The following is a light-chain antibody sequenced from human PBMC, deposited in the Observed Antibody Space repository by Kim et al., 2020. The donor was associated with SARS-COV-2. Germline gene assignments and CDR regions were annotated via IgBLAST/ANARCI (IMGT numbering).Light chain of an antibody. CDR3: QQYENLPIT. CDR2: DAS. Sequence: DIQMTQSPSSLSTSIGDTVTITCQASQALSNHLNWFQQKPGKAPHLLIYDASNLETGVPTRFSGSGSGTDFTFTITSLQPEDFATYFCQQYENLPITFGQGTRLEIK. CDR1: QALSNH. V-gene: IGKV1-33*01. J-gene: IGKJ5*01.